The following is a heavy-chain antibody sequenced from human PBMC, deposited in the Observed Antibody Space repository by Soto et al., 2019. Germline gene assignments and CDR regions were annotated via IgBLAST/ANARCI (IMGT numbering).Heavy chain of an antibody. Sequence: VQLVESGGGVVQPGRSLRLSCAASGFTFSSYAMHWVRQAPGKGLEWVAVISYDGSNKYYADSVKGRFTISRDNSKNTLYLQMNSLRAEDTAVYYCARDLTGYSSSWYLWYFDYWGQGTLVTVSS. D-gene: IGHD6-13*01. J-gene: IGHJ4*02. CDR2: ISYDGSNK. CDR1: GFTFSSYA. V-gene: IGHV3-30-3*01. CDR3: ARDLTGYSSSWYLWYFDY.